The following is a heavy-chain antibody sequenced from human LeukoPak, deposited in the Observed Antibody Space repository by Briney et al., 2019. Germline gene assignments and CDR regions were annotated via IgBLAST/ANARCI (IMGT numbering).Heavy chain of an antibody. Sequence: SETLSLTCSVSGGSLSDYYWSWIRQPPGKGLEWIGYINYGGSTNYNPSLKSRVTMSVDTSKNQFSLNLSSVTAADTAVYYCARRRPAPMFHLEEDQQYYMDVWGTGTTVTVSS. CDR2: INYGGST. CDR1: GGSLSDYY. D-gene: IGHD3-10*02. V-gene: IGHV4-59*08. CDR3: ARRRPAPMFHLEEDQQYYMDV. J-gene: IGHJ6*03.